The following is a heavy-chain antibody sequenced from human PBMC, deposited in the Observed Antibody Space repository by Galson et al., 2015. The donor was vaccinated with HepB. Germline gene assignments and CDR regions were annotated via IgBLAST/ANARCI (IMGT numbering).Heavy chain of an antibody. D-gene: IGHD3-10*01. V-gene: IGHV3-53*01. J-gene: IGHJ6*02. CDR1: GFTVSSNY. CDR2: IYSGGST. CDR3: ASRPGFGEFNYYYYGMDV. Sequence: SLRLSCAASGFTVSSNYMSWVRQAPGKGLEWVSVIYSGGSTYYADSVKGRFTISRDNSKNTLYLQMNSLRAEDTAVYYCASRPGFGEFNYYYYGMDVWGQGTTVTVSS.